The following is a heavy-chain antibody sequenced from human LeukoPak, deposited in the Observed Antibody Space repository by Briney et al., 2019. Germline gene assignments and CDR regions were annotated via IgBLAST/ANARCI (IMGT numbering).Heavy chain of an antibody. CDR3: ARSGYSYGLNYFDY. CDR1: GGSISSYY. V-gene: IGHV4-59*08. J-gene: IGHJ4*02. D-gene: IGHD5-18*01. CDR2: IYYSGST. Sequence: SSETLSLTCTVSGGSISSYYWSWSRQPPGKVLEWIGYIYYSGSTYYNPSLKSRVTISVDTSKNQFSLKLSSVTAADTAVYYCARSGYSYGLNYFDYWGQGTLVTVSS.